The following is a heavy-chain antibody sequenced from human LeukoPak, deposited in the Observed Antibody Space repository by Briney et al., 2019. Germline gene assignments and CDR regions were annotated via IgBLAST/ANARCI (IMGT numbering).Heavy chain of an antibody. CDR3: ARHDLGGSSPFDY. V-gene: IGHV1-46*01. CDR2: INPSDGNT. D-gene: IGHD2-15*01. J-gene: IGHJ4*02. CDR1: GYTFTLFY. Sequence: ASVKVSCKTSGYTFTLFYMHWVRQAPGHGLEWLGVINPSDGNTAHAQKFQVRVTMTRDTSTSTVYMDLSSLRSEDTAVCYCARHDLGGSSPFDYWGQGTLVKVS.